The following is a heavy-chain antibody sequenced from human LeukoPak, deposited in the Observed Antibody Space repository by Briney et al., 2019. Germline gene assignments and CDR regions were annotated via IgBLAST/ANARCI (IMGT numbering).Heavy chain of an antibody. Sequence: GRSLRLSCAASGFTFSSYAMHWVRQAPGKGLEWVAVISYDGSNKYYADSVKGRFTISRDNSKNTLYLQMNSLRAEDTAVYYCAEALSGSYSFDYWGQETLVTVSS. CDR2: ISYDGSNK. D-gene: IGHD1-26*01. CDR3: AEALSGSYSFDY. V-gene: IGHV3-30*04. CDR1: GFTFSSYA. J-gene: IGHJ4*02.